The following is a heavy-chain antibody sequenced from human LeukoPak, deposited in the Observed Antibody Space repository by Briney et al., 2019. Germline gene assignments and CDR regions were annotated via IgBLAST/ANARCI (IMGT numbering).Heavy chain of an antibody. D-gene: IGHD3-10*01. Sequence: GGSLRPSCAASGFTFSSYAMSWVRQAPGKGLEWVSANSGSGDNTYSADSVKGRFTISRDNSKNTLYLQMNSLRADDTAVYYCAEDRGWFGGSLANFDSWGQGTLVTVSS. CDR2: NSGSGDNT. V-gene: IGHV3-23*01. J-gene: IGHJ4*02. CDR1: GFTFSSYA. CDR3: AEDRGWFGGSLANFDS.